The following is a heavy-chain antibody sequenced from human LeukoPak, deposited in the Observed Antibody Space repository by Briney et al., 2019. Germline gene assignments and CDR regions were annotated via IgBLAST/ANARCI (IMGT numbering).Heavy chain of an antibody. Sequence: VSSVKVSCKSSGYTFTGYFMLWVRQAPGQGLAWMGWINPNSGGTNYAQKFQGRVTMTRDTSISTAYMELSSLRSDDTAVYYCAREVLAKNYGMDVWGQGTTVTVSS. CDR1: GYTFTGYF. D-gene: IGHD2-8*02. CDR2: INPNSGGT. CDR3: AREVLAKNYGMDV. V-gene: IGHV1-2*02. J-gene: IGHJ6*02.